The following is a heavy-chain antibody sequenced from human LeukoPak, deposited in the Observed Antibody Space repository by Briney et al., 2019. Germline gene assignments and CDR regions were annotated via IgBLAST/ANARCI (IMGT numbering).Heavy chain of an antibody. Sequence: SETLSLTCTVSGDSINTSNYFWGWIRQSTGKGLEWIGNIYYIGTSDYNPSLKSRVTISIDTSKNQFSLNLRSVTAADTAFYYCARHRSGSYIRYFDFWGEGALVTVSS. V-gene: IGHV4-39*01. CDR3: ARHRSGSYIRYFDF. D-gene: IGHD1-26*01. J-gene: IGHJ4*02. CDR2: IYYIGTS. CDR1: GDSINTSNYF.